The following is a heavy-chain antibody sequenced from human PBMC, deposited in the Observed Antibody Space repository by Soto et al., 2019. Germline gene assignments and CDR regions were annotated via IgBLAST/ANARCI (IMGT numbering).Heavy chain of an antibody. V-gene: IGHV3-30*18. D-gene: IGHD6-19*01. Sequence: GGSLRLSCAASGFTFSSYGMHWVRQAPGKGLEWVAVISYDGSNKYYADSVKGRFTISRDNSKNMLYLQMNSLRAEDTAVSYCAKEAVIAVAVNWFDPWGQGTLVTVSS. CDR2: ISYDGSNK. CDR3: AKEAVIAVAVNWFDP. CDR1: GFTFSSYG. J-gene: IGHJ5*02.